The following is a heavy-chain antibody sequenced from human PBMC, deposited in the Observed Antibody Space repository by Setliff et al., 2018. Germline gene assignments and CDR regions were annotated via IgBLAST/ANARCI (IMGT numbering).Heavy chain of an antibody. D-gene: IGHD5-18*01. CDR2: ISSNGGST. Sequence: GESLRLSCAASEFILSSFAMNWVRQAPGKGLEWVSSISSNGGSTYYADSAKGRFTVSRDNSKNTLYPQMNNLRVEDTAIYYCVRLLHYSHDWDYFDYWGLGTLVTVSS. CDR1: EFILSSFA. V-gene: IGHV3-23*01. CDR3: VRLLHYSHDWDYFDY. J-gene: IGHJ4*02.